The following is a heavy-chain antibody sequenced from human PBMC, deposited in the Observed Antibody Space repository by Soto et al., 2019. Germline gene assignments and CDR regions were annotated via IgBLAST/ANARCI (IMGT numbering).Heavy chain of an antibody. CDR2: ISSSSSYI. D-gene: IGHD1-26*01. Sequence: GGSLRLSCAASGFTFSSYSMNWVRQAPGKGLEWVSSISSSSSYIYYADSVKGRFTISRDNAKNSLYLQMNSLRAEDTAVYYCARDPIRYSGSSYRTGWFDSWRQGPLVTVSS. V-gene: IGHV3-21*01. CDR1: GFTFSSYS. CDR3: ARDPIRYSGSSYRTGWFDS. J-gene: IGHJ5*01.